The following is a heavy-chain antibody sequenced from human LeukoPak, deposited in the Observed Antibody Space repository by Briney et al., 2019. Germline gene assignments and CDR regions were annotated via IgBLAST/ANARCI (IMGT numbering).Heavy chain of an antibody. D-gene: IGHD4/OR15-4a*01. Sequence: GGSLRLSCAASGYTFSSYWMSWVRQAPGKGLEWVANIKQDGSEKYYVDSVKGRFTISRDNGKNSLDLQMNSLRADDTAFYYCARDTLGEGEDANYAVYYFDYWGQGTVVTVSS. CDR3: ARDTLGEGEDANYAVYYFDY. V-gene: IGHV3-7*01. J-gene: IGHJ4*02. CDR2: IKQDGSEK. CDR1: GYTFSSYW.